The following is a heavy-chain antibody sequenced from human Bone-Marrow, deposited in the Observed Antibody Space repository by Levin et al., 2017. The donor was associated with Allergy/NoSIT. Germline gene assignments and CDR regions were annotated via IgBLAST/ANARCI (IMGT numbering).Heavy chain of an antibody. CDR2: TYYSGTT. J-gene: IGHJ4*02. CDR1: GASISGSAHY. CDR3: ARVHAAAGTAADGVFGY. Sequence: SETLSLTCTVSGASISGSAHYWTWIRQFPGKGLEWIGHTYYSGTTHYNPSLRSRVSISVDTSKNQFSLNMRSVTAADTAVYYCARVHAAAGTAADGVFGYWGQGTLVTVSS. D-gene: IGHD6-13*01. V-gene: IGHV4-31*03.